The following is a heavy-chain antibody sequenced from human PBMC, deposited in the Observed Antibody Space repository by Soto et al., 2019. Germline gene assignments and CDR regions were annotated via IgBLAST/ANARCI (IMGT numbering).Heavy chain of an antibody. CDR3: ARQRDRFDRSLDY. CDR1: GYTFHIYD. D-gene: IGHD3-22*01. Sequence: ASVKVSCKSSGYTFHIYDITWVRQAPGQGLEWVGWINPYNGDTKYAQRLQGRLTMTTDTSTTTAYMELKSLRSDDTAVYYCARQRDRFDRSLDYWGQGTLVPLSS. J-gene: IGHJ4*02. V-gene: IGHV1-18*04. CDR2: INPYNGDT.